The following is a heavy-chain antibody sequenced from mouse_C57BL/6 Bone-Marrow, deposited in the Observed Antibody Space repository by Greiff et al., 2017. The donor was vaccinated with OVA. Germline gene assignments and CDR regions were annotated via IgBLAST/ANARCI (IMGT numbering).Heavy chain of an antibody. CDR3: ARVDGYMRGNYAMDY. CDR1: GFSLTSYA. V-gene: IGHV2-9-1*01. Sequence: VMLVESGPGLVAPSQSLSITCTVSGFSLTSYAISWVRQPPGKGLEWLGVIWPGGGANSNSALNSRLSISKDNSKSQVFLKMNSLRTDDTARYYCARVDGYMRGNYAMDYWGQGTSVTVSS. J-gene: IGHJ4*01. CDR2: IWPGGGA. D-gene: IGHD2-3*01.